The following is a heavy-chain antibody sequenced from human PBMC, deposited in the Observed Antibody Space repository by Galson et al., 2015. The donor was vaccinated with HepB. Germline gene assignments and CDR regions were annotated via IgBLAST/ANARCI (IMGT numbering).Heavy chain of an antibody. Sequence: SLTCTVSGGSINSYYWSWIRQPPGKGMEWVGFIYYSGSTVYNPSLKSRVTISVDMSRNQFSLKLRSVTAADTAVYYCARDGGGSSWDQAYYGMDVWGQGTTVTVSS. J-gene: IGHJ6*02. V-gene: IGHV4-59*01. CDR1: GGSINSYY. CDR3: ARDGGGSSWDQAYYGMDV. D-gene: IGHD6-13*01. CDR2: IYYSGST.